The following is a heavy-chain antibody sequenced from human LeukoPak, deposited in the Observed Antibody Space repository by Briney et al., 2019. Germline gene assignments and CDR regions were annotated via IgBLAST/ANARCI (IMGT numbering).Heavy chain of an antibody. CDR2: ISSSGSTI. CDR1: GFTFSSYE. J-gene: IGHJ3*02. CDR3: AKDRTFLTGDAFDI. Sequence: PGGSLRLSCAASGFTFSSYEMNWVRQAPGKGLEWVSYISSSGSTIYYADSVKGRFTISRDNAKNSLYLQMNSLRAEDTALYYCAKDRTFLTGDAFDIWGQGTMVTVSS. D-gene: IGHD1/OR15-1a*01. V-gene: IGHV3-48*03.